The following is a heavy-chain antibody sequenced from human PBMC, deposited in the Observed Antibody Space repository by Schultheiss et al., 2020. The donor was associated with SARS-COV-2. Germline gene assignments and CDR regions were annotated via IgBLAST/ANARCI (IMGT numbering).Heavy chain of an antibody. J-gene: IGHJ6*02. D-gene: IGHD3-16*02. CDR1: GFTFDDYA. CDR3: ARVGPVIISSYYDYIWGSYRYPPLGMDV. V-gene: IGHV3-9*01. Sequence: GGSLRLSCAASGFTFDDYAMHWVRQAPGKGLEWVSGISWNSGSIGYADSVKGRFTISRDNSKNTLYLQMNSLRAEDTAVYYCARVGPVIISSYYDYIWGSYRYPPLGMDVWGQGTTVTVSS. CDR2: ISWNSGSI.